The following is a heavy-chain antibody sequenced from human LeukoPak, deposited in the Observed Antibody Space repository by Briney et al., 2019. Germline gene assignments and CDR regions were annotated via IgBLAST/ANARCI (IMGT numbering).Heavy chain of an antibody. CDR1: XXXXXXXX. J-gene: IGHJ4*02. CDR2: IYYSGST. Sequence: SXTLSLTCTVSXXXXXXXXXXXXRQPXXXXXXXXXXIYYSGSTNYNPSLKSRVTISVDTSKNQFSLKLSSVTAADTAVYYCASGYYYDSSGPGPLDYWGQGTLVTVSS. V-gene: IGHV4-59*01. D-gene: IGHD3-22*01. CDR3: ASGYYYDSSGPGPLDY.